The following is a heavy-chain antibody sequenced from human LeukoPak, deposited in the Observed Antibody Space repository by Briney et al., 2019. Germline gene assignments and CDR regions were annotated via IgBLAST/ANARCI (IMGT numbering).Heavy chain of an antibody. CDR2: ITSSSSYI. CDR1: GFTFSSYS. V-gene: IGHV3-21*01. D-gene: IGHD1-26*01. Sequence: GGSLRLSCAASGFTFSSYSMNWVRQAPGKGLEWVSSITSSSSYIYYADSVKGRFTISRDNAKNSLYLQMNSLRAEDTAVYYCAREKVGAPIDYWGQGTLVTVSS. J-gene: IGHJ4*02. CDR3: AREKVGAPIDY.